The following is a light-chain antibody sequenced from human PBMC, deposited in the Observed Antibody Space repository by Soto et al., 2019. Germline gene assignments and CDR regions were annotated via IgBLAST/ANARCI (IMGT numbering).Light chain of an antibody. CDR1: SSNIKNNY. V-gene: IGLV1-51*01. CDR3: GTWDSGLSVGV. J-gene: IGLJ3*02. CDR2: DND. Sequence: QSVLTQPPSVSAAPGQKVTISCSGSSSNIKNNYVSWYQHLPGTAPKLLIYDNDKRPSGIPDRFSGSKSGTSATLDISGLQTGDEADYYCGTWDSGLSVGVFGGGTKVTVL.